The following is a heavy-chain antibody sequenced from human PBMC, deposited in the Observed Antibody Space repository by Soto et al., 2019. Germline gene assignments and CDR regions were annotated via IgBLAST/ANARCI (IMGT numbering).Heavy chain of an antibody. J-gene: IGHJ3*02. CDR1: GFTFSGSA. V-gene: IGHV3-73*01. D-gene: IGHD1-1*01. CDR2: IRSKANSYAT. Sequence: GGSLRLSCAASGFTFSGSAMHWVRQASGKGLEWVGRIRSKANSYATAYAASVKGRFTISRDDSKNTAYLQMNSLKTEDTAVYYCTRHPENWNDVYAFDIWGQGTMVTVSS. CDR3: TRHPENWNDVYAFDI.